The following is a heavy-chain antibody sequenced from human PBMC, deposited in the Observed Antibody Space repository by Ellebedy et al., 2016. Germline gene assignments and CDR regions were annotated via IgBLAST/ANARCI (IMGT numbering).Heavy chain of an antibody. D-gene: IGHD5-24*01. CDR1: GSSISSGHY. J-gene: IGHJ4*02. Sequence: SETLSLTCTVSGSSISSGHYWGWIRQPTGKGLEWIGSVYHSGSTYYSPSLKRRVTLSVDTSKNQFSLKLRSVTAADTAIYYCARGVEMATILVALGYWGQGTLVTVSS. CDR2: VYHSGST. CDR3: ARGVEMATILVALGY. V-gene: IGHV4-38-2*02.